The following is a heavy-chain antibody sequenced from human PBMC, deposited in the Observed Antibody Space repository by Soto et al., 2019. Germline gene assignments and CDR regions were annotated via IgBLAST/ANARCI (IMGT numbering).Heavy chain of an antibody. Sequence: GGSLRLSCAASGFKFRNYAIHWVRQAPGKGLEWLAVIWFDGSKKYYADSVKGRFTISRDNSKNTVYLDMNSLTADDSGVFYCARAHSMMILDRFDPWGHGTLVTVSS. D-gene: IGHD3-16*01. CDR2: IWFDGSKK. J-gene: IGHJ5*02. CDR3: ARAHSMMILDRFDP. CDR1: GFKFRNYA. V-gene: IGHV3-33*01.